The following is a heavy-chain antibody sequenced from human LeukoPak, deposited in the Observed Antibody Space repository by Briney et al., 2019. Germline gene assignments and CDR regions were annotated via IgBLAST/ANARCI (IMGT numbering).Heavy chain of an antibody. V-gene: IGHV4-34*01. D-gene: IGHD3-22*01. CDR1: GGSCSGYY. CDR2: INHSGST. CDR3: ARRRYYDSSGYYYIRPRAFDI. J-gene: IGHJ3*02. Sequence: SETLSLTRAVYGGSCSGYYWSWIRHPPGKGLEWIGEINHSGSTNYNPSLKSRVTISVDTSKNQFSLKLSSVTAADTAVYYCARRRYYDSSGYYYIRPRAFDIWGQGTMVTVSS.